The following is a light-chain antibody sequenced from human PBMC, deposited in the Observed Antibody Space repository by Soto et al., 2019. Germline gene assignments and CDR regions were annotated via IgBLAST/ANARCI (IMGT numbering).Light chain of an antibody. CDR1: SSSIGAGYD. CDR2: GNN. J-gene: IGLJ1*01. Sequence: QSALTQPPLVSGAPGQRVTISCTGSSSSIGAGYDVHWYHQLPGAAPKLLVSGNNNRPSGVPDRFSASKSGTSASLAITGLQTEDEAQYYCQSYDSRLTAYVFGTGTKLTVL. V-gene: IGLV1-40*01. CDR3: QSYDSRLTAYV.